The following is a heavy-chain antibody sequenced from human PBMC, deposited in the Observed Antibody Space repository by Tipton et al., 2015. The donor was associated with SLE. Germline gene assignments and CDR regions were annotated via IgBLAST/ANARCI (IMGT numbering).Heavy chain of an antibody. V-gene: IGHV4-38-2*02. CDR3: AKERPGSGLDP. D-gene: IGHD3-3*01. Sequence: TLSLTCAVSGFSISSGYHWAWIRQSPGKGLEWLGSIYHTSGAHYNPSLQSRLTISVDTSKNQFSLNLRSVTAADTAIYYCAKERPGSGLDPWGQGTLVTVSS. J-gene: IGHJ5*02. CDR2: IYHTSGA. CDR1: GFSISSGYH.